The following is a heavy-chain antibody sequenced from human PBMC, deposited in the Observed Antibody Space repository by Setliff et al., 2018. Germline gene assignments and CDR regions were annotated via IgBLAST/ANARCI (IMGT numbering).Heavy chain of an antibody. CDR2: MYYSGST. CDR1: GGSISSGSYY. CDR3: ARHLLVQGTYHFDY. D-gene: IGHD3-10*01. Sequence: SETLSLTCSVSGGSISSGSYYWCWIRQSPGKGLEWIGSMYYSGSTYYNPSLKGRVTLSVDTTKNQFSLKLTSMTAADTAVYFCARHLLVQGTYHFDYWGQGSPVTVSS. J-gene: IGHJ4*02. V-gene: IGHV4-39*01.